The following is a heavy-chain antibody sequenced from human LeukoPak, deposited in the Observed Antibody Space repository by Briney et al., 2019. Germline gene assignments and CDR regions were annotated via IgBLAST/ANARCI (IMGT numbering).Heavy chain of an antibody. J-gene: IGHJ4*02. CDR2: ISYDGSNK. CDR3: HGAGTGYSSNWYSSPTIDY. D-gene: IGHD6-13*01. CDR1: GFTFSSYA. V-gene: IGHV3-30*04. Sequence: GGTLRLSCAASGFTFSSYAMHWVRQAPGKGLEWVAVISYDGSNKYYADSVKGRFTISRDNSKSTLYLQMNSLRAEDTAVYYCHGAGTGYSSNWYSSPTIDYWGQGTLVTVSS.